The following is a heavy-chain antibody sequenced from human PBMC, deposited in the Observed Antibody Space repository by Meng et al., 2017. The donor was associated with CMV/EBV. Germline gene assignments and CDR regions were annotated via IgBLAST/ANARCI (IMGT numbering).Heavy chain of an antibody. J-gene: IGHJ6*02. Sequence: ASVKVSCKASGYTFTSYAMHWVRQAPGQGLEWMGWMNPNSGNTGYAQKFQGRVTLTRVTSISTAYMELSSLTSDDTAVYYCARTRIEVEPDGRKIKYYNYGMDVWGQGTTVTVSS. D-gene: IGHD2-2*01. CDR3: ARTRIEVEPDGRKIKYYNYGMDV. CDR1: GYTFTSYA. CDR2: MNPNSGNT. V-gene: IGHV1-8*02.